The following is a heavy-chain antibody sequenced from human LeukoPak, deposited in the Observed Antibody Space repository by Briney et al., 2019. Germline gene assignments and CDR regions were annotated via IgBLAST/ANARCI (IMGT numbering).Heavy chain of an antibody. D-gene: IGHD3-22*01. J-gene: IGHJ4*02. CDR2: INPNSGGT. CDR3: ARDARGRLGYWIGDYYFDY. Sequence: ASVKVSCKASGYTFTGYYMHWVRQAPGQGLEWMGWINPNSGGTNYAQKFQGRVTMTRDTSISTAYMELSRLRSDDTAVYYCARDARGRLGYWIGDYYFDYWGQGTLVTVSS. CDR1: GYTFTGYY. V-gene: IGHV1-2*02.